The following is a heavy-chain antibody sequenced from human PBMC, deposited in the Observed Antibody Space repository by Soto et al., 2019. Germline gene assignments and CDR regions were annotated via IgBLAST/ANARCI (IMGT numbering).Heavy chain of an antibody. CDR1: GYTFTSYD. Sequence: ASVKVSCKASGYTFTSYDIYWVLQATGQGLDGMGWMNPNTGNSGYAQKFQGRVTMTSDTSISTAHMELSSLRSENTAVYYCARRAETNGWNGFGADKYYFDFWGQGTLVTVSS. V-gene: IGHV1-8*01. J-gene: IGHJ4*02. CDR2: MNPNTGNS. CDR3: ARRAETNGWNGFGADKYYFDF. D-gene: IGHD1-1*01.